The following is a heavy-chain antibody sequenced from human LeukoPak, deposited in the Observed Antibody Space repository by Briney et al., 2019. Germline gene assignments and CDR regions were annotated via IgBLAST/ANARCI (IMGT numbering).Heavy chain of an antibody. J-gene: IGHJ6*02. D-gene: IGHD2-15*01. CDR2: INPNSGGT. V-gene: IGHV1-2*02. Sequence: WASVKVSCKASGYTFTGYHMHWVRQAPGQGLEWMGWINPNSGGTNYAQKFQGRVTMTRDTSISTAYMELSRLRSDDTAVYYCARVGGYCSGGSCPIYYYYYGMDVWGQGTTVTVSS. CDR3: ARVGGYCSGGSCPIYYYYYGMDV. CDR1: GYTFTGYH.